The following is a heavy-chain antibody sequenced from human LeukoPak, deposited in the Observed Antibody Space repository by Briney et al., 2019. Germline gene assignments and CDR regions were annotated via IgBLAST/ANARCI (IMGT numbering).Heavy chain of an antibody. CDR1: GFTFSSYW. J-gene: IGHJ4*02. CDR2: IKQDGSEK. Sequence: PGGSLRLSCAASGFTFSSYWMSWVRQAPGKGLEWVANIKQDGSEKYYVDSAKGRFTISRDNAKNSLYLQMNSLRAEDTAVYYCARVLPSYGVGASDYWGQGTLVTVSS. CDR3: ARVLPSYGVGASDY. V-gene: IGHV3-7*01. D-gene: IGHD1-26*01.